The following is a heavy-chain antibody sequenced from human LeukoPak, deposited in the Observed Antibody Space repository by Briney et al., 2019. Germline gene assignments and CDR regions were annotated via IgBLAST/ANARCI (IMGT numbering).Heavy chain of an antibody. CDR3: AKGLGLAYSMDV. J-gene: IGHJ6*03. D-gene: IGHD3-3*02. CDR1: GFTFSSYS. CDR2: ISSSSSYI. Sequence: NPGGSLTLSCAASGFTFSSYSMNWVRQAPGKGLEWVSSISSSSSYIYYADSVKGRFTISRDNAKNSLYLQKNSLRAEDTAVYFCAKGLGLAYSMDVWGKGTTVTVSS. V-gene: IGHV3-21*01.